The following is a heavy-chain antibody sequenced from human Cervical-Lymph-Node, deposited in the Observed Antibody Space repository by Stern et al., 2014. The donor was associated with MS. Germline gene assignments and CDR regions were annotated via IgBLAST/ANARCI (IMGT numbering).Heavy chain of an antibody. CDR1: GFTFSSYG. V-gene: IGHV3-33*01. J-gene: IGHJ4*02. CDR3: ARDEGIGGYFDY. CDR2: IWYDGSDK. Sequence: VQLVESGGGVVQPGRSLRLSCAASGFTFSSYGMHWVRQAPGKGLEWGAVIWYDGSDKYYADSVKGRFTISRDNSKTTLYLQMNSLRAEDTAVYYCARDEGIGGYFDYWGQGTLVTVSS. D-gene: IGHD1-26*01.